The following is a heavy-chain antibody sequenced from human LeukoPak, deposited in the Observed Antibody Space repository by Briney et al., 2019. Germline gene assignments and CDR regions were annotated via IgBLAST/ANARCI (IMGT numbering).Heavy chain of an antibody. CDR1: AFTVSNSY. V-gene: IGHV3-53*01. J-gene: IGHJ4*02. D-gene: IGHD4-17*01. Sequence: GGSLRLSCAASAFTVSNSYMSWVRQAPGKGLEWVSMIYVGGSTFYAGSVKGRFTISRDNSKNTLYLQMDSLRAEDTAIYYCTRAALNDYAANWGQGSLVTVSS. CDR2: IYVGGST. CDR3: TRAALNDYAAN.